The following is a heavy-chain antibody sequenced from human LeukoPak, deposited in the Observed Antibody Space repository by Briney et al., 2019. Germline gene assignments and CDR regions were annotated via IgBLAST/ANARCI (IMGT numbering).Heavy chain of an antibody. CDR1: GHTFTSYD. CDR3: ARGAKRDGYNFDY. J-gene: IGHJ4*02. CDR2: MNPNSGTT. Sequence: GASVRVSCKASGHTFTSYDFNWVRQAPGQGPEWIGWMNPNSGTTGYAQKFQGRVTMTRDTSISTAYMDLSSLRSEDTAVYYCARGAKRDGYNFDYWGQGTLVTVSS. D-gene: IGHD5-24*01. V-gene: IGHV1-8*01.